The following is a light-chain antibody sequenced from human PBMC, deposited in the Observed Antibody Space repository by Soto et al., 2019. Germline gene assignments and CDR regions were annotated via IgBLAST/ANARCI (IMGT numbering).Light chain of an antibody. CDR1: SSDVGNYNY. J-gene: IGLJ1*01. CDR3: RSYAVSYTIYV. V-gene: IGLV2-11*01. CDR2: DVS. Sequence: SALTQPRSVSGSPGQSVTLSCTGTSSDVGNYNYDSWYQQHPGKAPKLMIYDVSKRPSGVPDRFSCSKSVHTASLTISGLQAEEEADDYCRSYAVSYTIYVFGTGTKVTVL.